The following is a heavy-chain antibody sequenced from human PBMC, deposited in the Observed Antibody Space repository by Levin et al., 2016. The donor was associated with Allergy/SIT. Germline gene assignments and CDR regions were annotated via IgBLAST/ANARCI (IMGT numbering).Heavy chain of an antibody. J-gene: IGHJ4*02. D-gene: IGHD3-9*01. CDR1: GYTFTNYG. V-gene: IGHV1-18*01. Sequence: ASVKVSCKTSGYTFTNYGISWVRQAPGQGLEWMGWISAYNGNTNFAQKFQGRVTMTTDTSTSTAYMELRSLRSDDTAVYYCARKRNYYIFTTYDSDVDFDYWGQGTLVTVSS. CDR2: ISAYNGNT. CDR3: ARKRNYYIFTTYDSDVDFDY.